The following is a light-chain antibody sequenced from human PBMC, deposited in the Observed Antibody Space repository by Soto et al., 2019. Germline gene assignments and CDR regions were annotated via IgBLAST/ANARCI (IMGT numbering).Light chain of an antibody. V-gene: IGLV2-14*01. CDR3: SSYTSNSTVV. CDR2: EVS. Sequence: QSALTQPASMSASPGQSITISCTGTSSDVGGYNYVSWYQHHPGKAPKVMIYEVSNRPSGVSNRFSGSKSGNTASLTISGLQAEDEADYYCSSYTSNSTVVFGGGTKLTVL. CDR1: SSDVGGYNY. J-gene: IGLJ2*01.